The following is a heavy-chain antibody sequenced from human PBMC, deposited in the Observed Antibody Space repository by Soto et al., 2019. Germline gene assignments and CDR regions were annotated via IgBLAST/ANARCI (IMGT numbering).Heavy chain of an antibody. D-gene: IGHD2-15*01. CDR1: GGSISTRSSY. J-gene: IGHJ4*02. CDR3: ARAPKYGGNDY. Sequence: PSETLSLTCTVSGGSISTRSSYWGWIRQPPGKGLEWIGYIYYSGSTYYNPSLKSRVTISVDTSKNQFSLKLSSVTAADTAVYYCARAPKYGGNDYWGQGTLVTLSS. V-gene: IGHV4-31*03. CDR2: IYYSGST.